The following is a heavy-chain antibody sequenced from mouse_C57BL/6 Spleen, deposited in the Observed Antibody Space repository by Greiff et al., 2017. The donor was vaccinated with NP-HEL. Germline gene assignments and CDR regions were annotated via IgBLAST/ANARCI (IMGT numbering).Heavy chain of an antibody. V-gene: IGHV1-20*01. CDR2: INPYNGDT. CDR1: GYSFTGYF. J-gene: IGHJ3*01. CDR3: ARDGSTGGFAY. Sequence: DVQLQESGPELVKPGDSVKISCKASGYSFTGYFMNWVMQSHGKSLEWIGRINPYNGDTFYNQKFKGKATLTVDKSSSTAHMELRSLTSEDSAVYYCARDGSTGGFAYWGQGTLVTVSA. D-gene: IGHD6-1*01.